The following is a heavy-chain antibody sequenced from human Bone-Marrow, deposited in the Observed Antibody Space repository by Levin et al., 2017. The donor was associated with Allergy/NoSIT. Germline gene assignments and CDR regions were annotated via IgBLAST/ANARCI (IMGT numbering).Heavy chain of an antibody. CDR3: ARGSLTDYYYYYYMDV. D-gene: IGHD1-14*01. CDR1: GGSISSYY. J-gene: IGHJ6*03. CDR2: IYYSGST. V-gene: IGHV4-59*01. Sequence: ESLKISCTVSGGSISSYYWSWIRQPPGKGLEWIGYIYYSGSTNYNPSLKSRVTISVDTSKNQFSLKLSSVTAADTAVYYCARGSLTDYYYYYYMDVWGKGTTVTVSS.